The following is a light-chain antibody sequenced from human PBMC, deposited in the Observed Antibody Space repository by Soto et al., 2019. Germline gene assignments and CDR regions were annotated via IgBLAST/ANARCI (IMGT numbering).Light chain of an antibody. Sequence: QSALTQPPSASGSPGQSVTISCTGTSSDVGGYNYVSWYQQYPGRAPKLMIYEVTKRPSGVPDRVSGSKSGNTASLTVSGLQAEDEADYYCSSYAASNNFYFVFGGGTTLTVL. V-gene: IGLV2-8*01. J-gene: IGLJ3*02. CDR3: SSYAASNNFYFV. CDR1: SSDVGGYNY. CDR2: EVT.